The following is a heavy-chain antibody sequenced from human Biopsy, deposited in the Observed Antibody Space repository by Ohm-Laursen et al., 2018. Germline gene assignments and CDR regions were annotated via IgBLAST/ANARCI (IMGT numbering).Heavy chain of an antibody. CDR2: IYYTGNT. Sequence: TLSLTCTVSSGSIRTGDYYWTWIRQHPGKGLEWIGSIYYTGNTKYNPSLQSRLSMSVDTSKNQFSLKLSSVTAADTAVYYCARQVDFWSGYVDYWGQGTLVAVSS. J-gene: IGHJ4*02. CDR3: ARQVDFWSGYVDY. V-gene: IGHV4-31*03. CDR1: SGSIRTGDYY. D-gene: IGHD3-3*01.